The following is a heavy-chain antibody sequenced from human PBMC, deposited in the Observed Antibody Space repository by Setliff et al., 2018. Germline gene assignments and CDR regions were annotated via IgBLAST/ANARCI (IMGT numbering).Heavy chain of an antibody. Sequence: GESPKISCKGPGYSFTSYWIGWVRQMPGKGLAWMGIIYPGNSDTRYSPSFQGQVTISADKSISTAYLQWSSLKASDTAMYYCARHKGYYDSIGYYYPNAFDIWGQGTMVTVSS. CDR3: ARHKGYYDSIGYYYPNAFDI. CDR1: GYSFTSYW. D-gene: IGHD3-22*01. V-gene: IGHV5-51*01. CDR2: IYPGNSDT. J-gene: IGHJ3*02.